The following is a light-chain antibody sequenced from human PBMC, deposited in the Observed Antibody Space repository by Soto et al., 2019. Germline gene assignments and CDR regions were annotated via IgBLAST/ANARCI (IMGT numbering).Light chain of an antibody. CDR1: TSDFGNYNL. J-gene: IGLJ3*02. V-gene: IGLV2-23*03. Sequence: QSALIQPASVSGTPGQSITISCIGTTSDFGNYNLVSWYQHYPGKAPKLIMYEGSRRPSGVSDRFSGSKSGGTASLTISGLQAEDEANYYCCSYAGNSAFVFGGGTQLTVL. CDR2: EGS. CDR3: CSYAGNSAFV.